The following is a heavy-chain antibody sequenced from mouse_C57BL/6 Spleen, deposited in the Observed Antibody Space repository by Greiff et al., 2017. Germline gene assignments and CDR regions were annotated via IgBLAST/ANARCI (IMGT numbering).Heavy chain of an antibody. Sequence: EVQLQQSGPELVKPGASVKIPCKASGYTFTDYNMDWVKQSHGKSLEWIGDINPNNGGTIYNQTLKGKATLTVDQSSSPASMELRSRTSEDTAVYYCARRGYYGSSYYFDYWGQGTTLTVSS. D-gene: IGHD1-1*01. CDR2: INPNNGGT. J-gene: IGHJ2*01. CDR3: ARRGYYGSSYYFDY. V-gene: IGHV1-18*01. CDR1: GYTFTDYN.